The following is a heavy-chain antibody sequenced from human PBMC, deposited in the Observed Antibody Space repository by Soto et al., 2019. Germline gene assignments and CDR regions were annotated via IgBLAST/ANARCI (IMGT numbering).Heavy chain of an antibody. V-gene: IGHV4-59*01. D-gene: IGHD3-10*01. CDR1: GGSISSYY. J-gene: IGHJ3*01. Sequence: PSETLSLTCTVSGGSISSYYWSWIRQPPGKGLEWIGYIYYTGSTNYNPSLKSRVTISVDTSKNQFSLKLTSVTAADTAVYYCARRYGSAFDFWGQGTMVTVSS. CDR3: ARRYGSAFDF. CDR2: IYYTGST.